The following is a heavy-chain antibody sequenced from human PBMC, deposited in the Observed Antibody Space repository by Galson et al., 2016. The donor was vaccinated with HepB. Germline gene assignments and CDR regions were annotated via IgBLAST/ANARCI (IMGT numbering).Heavy chain of an antibody. V-gene: IGHV1-8*01. CDR3: ARVSNTIFGVVPDALDI. CDR1: GYTFTNYD. J-gene: IGHJ3*02. Sequence: SVKVSCKASGYTFTNYDIIWVRQATGQGPECLGWMNPKNGHTGYAQKFLGRVTMTRDTSINTAFMDLSSLDSEDTAVYYCARVSNTIFGVVPDALDIWGQGTMVTVSS. CDR2: MNPKNGHT. D-gene: IGHD3-3*01.